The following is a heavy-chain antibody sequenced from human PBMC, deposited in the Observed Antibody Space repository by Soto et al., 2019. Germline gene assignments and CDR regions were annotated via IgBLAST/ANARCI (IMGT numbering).Heavy chain of an antibody. CDR2: INPSGGST. CDR3: ARDQKGSGWYGNTCYYYYGMDV. CDR1: GYTFTSYY. D-gene: IGHD6-19*01. V-gene: IGHV1-46*01. Sequence: ASVKVSCKASGYTFTSYYMHWVRQAPGQGLEWMGIINPSGGSTSYAQKFQGRVTMTRDTSTSTVYMELSSLRSEDTAVYYCARDQKGSGWYGNTCYYYYGMDVWGQGTTVTVSS. J-gene: IGHJ6*02.